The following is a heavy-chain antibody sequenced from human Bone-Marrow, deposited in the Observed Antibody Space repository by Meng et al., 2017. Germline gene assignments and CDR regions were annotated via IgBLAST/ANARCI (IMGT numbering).Heavy chain of an antibody. Sequence: GESLKISCAASGFTFSSYSMNWVRQAPGKGLEWVSSISSSSSYIYYADSVKGRFTISRDNAKNSLYLQMNSLRAEDTAVYYCATRVRGVTVVAYYFDYWGQGTRVTVSS. CDR2: ISSSSSYI. CDR3: ATRVRGVTVVAYYFDY. J-gene: IGHJ4*02. V-gene: IGHV3-21*01. CDR1: GFTFSSYS. D-gene: IGHD3-10*01.